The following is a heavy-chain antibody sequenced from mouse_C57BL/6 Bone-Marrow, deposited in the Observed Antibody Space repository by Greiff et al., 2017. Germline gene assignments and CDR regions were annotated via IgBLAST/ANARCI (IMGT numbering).Heavy chain of an antibody. V-gene: IGHV5-4*03. CDR1: GFTFSSYA. CDR2: ISDGGSYT. Sequence: EVKLVESGGGLVKPGGSLKLSCAASGFTFSSYAVSWVRQTPEKRLEWVATISDGGSYTYYPDNVKGRFTISRDNAKNNLYLQMSHLKSEDTAMYYCARGDTTVVASAWFAYWGQGTLVTVSA. D-gene: IGHD1-1*01. CDR3: ARGDTTVVASAWFAY. J-gene: IGHJ3*01.